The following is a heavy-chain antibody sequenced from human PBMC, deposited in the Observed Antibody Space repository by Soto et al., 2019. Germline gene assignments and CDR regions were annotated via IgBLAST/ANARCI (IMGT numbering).Heavy chain of an antibody. CDR3: ARARCSSGQCYYFAY. Sequence: EVQLVESGEGLVQPGGSLRLSCAASGFTFSSYNIHWIRQAPGKGLEFVSAISRSGDRTYYADSGKGRFTITRDNSKNTVWLQMGSLRAEDMAVYYCARARCSSGQCYYFAYWGRGALVSVSS. V-gene: IGHV3-64*02. D-gene: IGHD2-15*01. J-gene: IGHJ4*02. CDR2: ISRSGDRT. CDR1: GFTFSSYN.